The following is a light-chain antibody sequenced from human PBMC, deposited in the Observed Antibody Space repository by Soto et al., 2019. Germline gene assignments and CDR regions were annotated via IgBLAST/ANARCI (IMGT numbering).Light chain of an antibody. Sequence: EVVLTQSPGTLSLSPGERATRSCRASQSVGSCYLAWYQQKPGQAPRLLIYAASSRATGTPHRFSGSGSGTDFTLTISRLEPEDFAVYYCQQYGSSPSAFRTFGQGTRLDIK. CDR1: QSVGSCY. J-gene: IGKJ5*01. CDR3: QQYGSSPSAFRT. V-gene: IGKV3-20*01. CDR2: AAS.